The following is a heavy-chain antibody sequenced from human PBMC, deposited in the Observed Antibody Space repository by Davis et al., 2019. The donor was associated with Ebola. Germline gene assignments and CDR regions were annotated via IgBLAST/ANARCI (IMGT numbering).Heavy chain of an antibody. Sequence: GGSLRLSCAASGFTFSSYWMNWVRQAPGKGLEWVSGISGSGGSTYYADSVKGRFTIPRDNSKNTLYLQMNSLRAEDTAVYYCAREADWGQLDYWGQGTLVTVSS. V-gene: IGHV3-23*01. CDR3: AREADWGQLDY. CDR2: ISGSGGST. CDR1: GFTFSSYW. D-gene: IGHD3-16*01. J-gene: IGHJ4*02.